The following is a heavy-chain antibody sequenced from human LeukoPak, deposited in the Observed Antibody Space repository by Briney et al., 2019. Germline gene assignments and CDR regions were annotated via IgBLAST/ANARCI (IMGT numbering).Heavy chain of an antibody. CDR1: GYTLTELS. CDR3: ARRYYDFWSGYSDY. D-gene: IGHD3-3*01. CDR2: FDPEDGET. V-gene: IGHV1-24*01. Sequence: ASVKVSRKVSGYTLTELSMHWVRQAPGKGLEWMGGFDPEDGETIYVQKFQGRVTMTEDTSTDTAYMELSSLRSDDTAVYYCARRYYDFWSGYSDYWGQGTLVTVSS. J-gene: IGHJ4*02.